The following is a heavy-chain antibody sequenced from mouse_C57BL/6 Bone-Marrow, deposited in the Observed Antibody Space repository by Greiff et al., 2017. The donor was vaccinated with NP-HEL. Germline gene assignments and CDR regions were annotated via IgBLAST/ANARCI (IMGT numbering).Heavy chain of an antibody. CDR2: INPNYGTT. CDR3: ASSSGYPYYYAMDY. D-gene: IGHD3-2*02. Sequence: EVQLQQSGPELVKPGASVKISCKASGYSFTDYNMNWVKQSNGKSLEWIGVINPNYGTTSYNQKFKGKATLTVDQSSSTAYMQLNSLTSEDSAVYYCASSSGYPYYYAMDYWGQGTSVTVSS. V-gene: IGHV1-39*01. CDR1: GYSFTDYN. J-gene: IGHJ4*01.